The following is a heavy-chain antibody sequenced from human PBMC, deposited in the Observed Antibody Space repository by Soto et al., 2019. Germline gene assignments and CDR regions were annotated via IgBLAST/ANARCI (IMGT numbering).Heavy chain of an antibody. Sequence: SETLSLTCTVSGGSISSYYWSWIRQPPGKGLEWIGYIYYSGSTNYNPSLKSRVTISVDTSKNQFSLKLSSVTAADTAVYYCARARAILLQFDYWGQGTLVTVSS. CDR2: IYYSGST. V-gene: IGHV4-59*01. CDR1: GGSISSYY. CDR3: ARARAILLQFDY. D-gene: IGHD1-26*01. J-gene: IGHJ4*02.